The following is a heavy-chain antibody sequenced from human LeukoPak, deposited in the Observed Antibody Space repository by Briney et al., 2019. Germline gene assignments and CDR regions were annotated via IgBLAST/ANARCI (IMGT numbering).Heavy chain of an antibody. CDR1: GGSISSSSYY. CDR3: ARGVLLWSTNDY. J-gene: IGHJ4*02. CDR2: IYYSGST. Sequence: PSETLSLTCTVSGGSISSSSYYWGWIRQPPGKGLEWIGSIYYSGSTYYNPSLKSRVTISVDTSKNQFSLKLSSVTAADTAVYYCARGVLLWSTNDYWGQGTLVTVSS. V-gene: IGHV4-39*07. D-gene: IGHD3-10*01.